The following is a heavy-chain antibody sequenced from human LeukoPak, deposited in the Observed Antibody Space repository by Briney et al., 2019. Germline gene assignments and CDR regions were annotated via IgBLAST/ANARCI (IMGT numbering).Heavy chain of an antibody. J-gene: IGHJ4*02. D-gene: IGHD5-12*01. CDR2: ISAYNGNT. CDR1: GYTFTSYG. Sequence: PSVKVSCKASGYTFTSYGISWVRQAPGQGLEGMGWISAYNGNTNYAQKLQGRVTMTTDTFTSTAYMELRSLRSDDTAVYYCARDHLGGYDFDYWGQGTLVTVSS. V-gene: IGHV1-18*04. CDR3: ARDHLGGYDFDY.